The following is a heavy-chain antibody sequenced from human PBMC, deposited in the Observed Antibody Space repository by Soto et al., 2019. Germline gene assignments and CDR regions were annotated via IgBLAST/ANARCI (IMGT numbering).Heavy chain of an antibody. J-gene: IGHJ4*02. CDR2: ISYDGTNK. V-gene: IGHV3-30*18. CDR1: GFTFRSYG. Sequence: LRLSCAASGFTFRSYGMHWVRQAPGRGLEWVALISYDGTNKYYEDSVKGRFTISRDNSKNTLYLQMNSLRTEDTAVYYCAKLYPAGTETYLGGFDYWGQGALVTVSS. CDR3: AKLYPAGTETYLGGFDY. D-gene: IGHD4-4*01.